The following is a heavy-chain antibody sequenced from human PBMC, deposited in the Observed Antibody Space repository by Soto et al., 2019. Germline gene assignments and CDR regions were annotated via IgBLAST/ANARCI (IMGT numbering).Heavy chain of an antibody. D-gene: IGHD2-2*01. CDR3: ARLVGNSWLDS. CDR1: GDSVSTNSAT. J-gene: IGHJ5*01. Sequence: SQTLSLTFAISGDSVSTNSATWDWFRQSPSRGLEWLGRTYYRSRWFHDYAVSVKSRITISPDTSNNQLSLQLTSVTPDDTAVYYCARLVGNSWLDSWGQGTLVTVSS. V-gene: IGHV6-1*01. CDR2: TYYRSRWFH.